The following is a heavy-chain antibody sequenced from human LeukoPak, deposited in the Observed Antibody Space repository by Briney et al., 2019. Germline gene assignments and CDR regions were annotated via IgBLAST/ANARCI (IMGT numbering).Heavy chain of an antibody. D-gene: IGHD6-19*01. Sequence: GGSLRLSCAASGFTFSNYWMDWVRQSPGKGLEWVANIKEDGSDKYYVDSVKGRFTISRDNAKNSLYLQMNSLRAEDTAVYYCARNSGWFRFDYWGRGTLVTVSS. CDR2: IKEDGSDK. J-gene: IGHJ4*02. CDR3: ARNSGWFRFDY. CDR1: GFTFSNYW. V-gene: IGHV3-7*03.